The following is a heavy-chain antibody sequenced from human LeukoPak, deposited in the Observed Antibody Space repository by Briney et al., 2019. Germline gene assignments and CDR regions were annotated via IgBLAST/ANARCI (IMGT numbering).Heavy chain of an antibody. CDR1: GFTFCNYA. D-gene: IGHD3-10*01. CDR3: PKDRAKSWSPDF. Sequence: VGSLRLSSAAAGFTFCNYAMYWVRRAPPKGVEWVAFTTYDEGAKNYADSVKGRFSISRANPQNTLYLRRYSLRSESTPVFYCPKDRAKSWSPDFGGQGTRVTVSS. CDR2: TTYDEGAK. V-gene: IGHV3-30*02. J-gene: IGHJ4*02.